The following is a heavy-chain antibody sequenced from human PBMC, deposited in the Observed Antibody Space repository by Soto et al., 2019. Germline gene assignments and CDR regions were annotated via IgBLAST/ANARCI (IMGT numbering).Heavy chain of an antibody. J-gene: IGHJ4*02. CDR1: GGTFSSYT. CDR3: ARGIAAAGIGGDY. Sequence: QVQLVQSGAEVKKPGSSVKVSCKASGGTFSSYTISWVRQAPGQGREWMGRIIPILGIANYAQKFQGRVTITADKSTSTAYMELSSLRSEDTAVYYCARGIAAAGIGGDYWGQGTLVTVSS. CDR2: IIPILGIA. D-gene: IGHD6-13*01. V-gene: IGHV1-69*02.